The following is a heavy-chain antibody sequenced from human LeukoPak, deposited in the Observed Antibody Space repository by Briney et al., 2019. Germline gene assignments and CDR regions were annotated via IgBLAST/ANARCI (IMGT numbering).Heavy chain of an antibody. J-gene: IGHJ4*02. D-gene: IGHD6-19*01. Sequence: PGGSPRLSCAASGFTFSSYGMHWVRQAPGKGLEWVAFIRYDGSNKYYADSVKGRFTISRDNSKNTLYLQMNSLRAEDTAVYYCAKDGEQWLVQEVGYFDYWGQGTLVTVSS. V-gene: IGHV3-30*02. CDR3: AKDGEQWLVQEVGYFDY. CDR1: GFTFSSYG. CDR2: IRYDGSNK.